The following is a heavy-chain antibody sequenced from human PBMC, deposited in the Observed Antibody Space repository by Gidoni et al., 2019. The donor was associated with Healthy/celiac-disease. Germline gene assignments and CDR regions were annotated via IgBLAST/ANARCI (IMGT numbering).Heavy chain of an antibody. CDR3: AKDMAGWPYGMDV. J-gene: IGHJ6*02. CDR1: GLPVSSYA. D-gene: IGHD6-19*01. CDR2: SSASGSGT. V-gene: IGHV3-23*04. Sequence: EVPLVESGGDLVQPGGSRRLSWCASGLPVSSYAMRWVRQATGKGLEWVSTSSASGSGTYYADSVKGRFTISRDNSKNTLYLQMNSLRAEDTAAYYCAKDMAGWPYGMDVWGQGTTVTVSS.